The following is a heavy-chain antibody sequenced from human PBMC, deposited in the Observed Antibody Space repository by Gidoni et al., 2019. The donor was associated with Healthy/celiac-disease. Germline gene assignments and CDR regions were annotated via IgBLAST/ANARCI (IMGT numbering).Heavy chain of an antibody. J-gene: IGHJ5*02. CDR2: ISWNSGSI. D-gene: IGHD6-19*01. Sequence: EVQLVESGGGLVQPGRSLRLSCAASGFTFDDYAMHWVLLAPGKGLEWVSGISWNSGSIGYADSVKGRFTISRDKAKNSLYLQMNSLRAEDTALYYCARLSEQWLINNWFDPWGQGTLVTVSS. CDR1: GFTFDDYA. V-gene: IGHV3-9*01. CDR3: ARLSEQWLINNWFDP.